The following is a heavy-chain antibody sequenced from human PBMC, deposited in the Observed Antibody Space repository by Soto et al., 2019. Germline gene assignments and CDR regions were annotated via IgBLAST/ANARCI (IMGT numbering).Heavy chain of an antibody. CDR1: GYTFTSYA. Sequence: ASVKVSCKASGYTFTSYAMHWVRQAPGQRLEWMGWINAGNGNTKYSQKFQGRVTITRDTSASTAYMELSSLRSEDTAVYYCARGTKRYSGSYYYFDYCGQGTLVTVSS. CDR2: INAGNGNT. D-gene: IGHD1-26*01. J-gene: IGHJ4*02. CDR3: ARGTKRYSGSYYYFDY. V-gene: IGHV1-3*01.